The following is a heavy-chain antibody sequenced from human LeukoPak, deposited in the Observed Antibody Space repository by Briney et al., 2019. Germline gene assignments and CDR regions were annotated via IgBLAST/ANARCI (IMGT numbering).Heavy chain of an antibody. CDR1: GGTFSSYA. J-gene: IGHJ4*02. CDR3: ARGLGYCSSTSCYELFDY. V-gene: IGHV1-69*13. CDR2: IIPIFGTA. D-gene: IGHD2-2*01. Sequence: PRASVKVSCKASGGTFSSYAISWVRQAPGQGLEWMGGIIPIFGTANYAQKFQGRVTITADESTSTAYMELSSLRSEDTAVYYCARGLGYCSSTSCYELFDYWGQGTLVTISS.